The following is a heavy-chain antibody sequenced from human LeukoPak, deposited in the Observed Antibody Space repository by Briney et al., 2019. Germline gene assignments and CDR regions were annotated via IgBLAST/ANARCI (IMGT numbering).Heavy chain of an antibody. V-gene: IGHV3-23*01. J-gene: IGHJ4*02. Sequence: GGSLRLSCAASGFTFSSYGMSWVRQAPGKGLGWVSAISGSGGSTYYADSVKGRFTISRDNSKNTLYLQMNSLRAEDTAVYYCAKSLGFEDCTNLPFNYWGQGTLVTVSS. D-gene: IGHD3-10*01. CDR2: ISGSGGST. CDR1: GFTFSSYG. CDR3: AKSLGFEDCTNLPFNY.